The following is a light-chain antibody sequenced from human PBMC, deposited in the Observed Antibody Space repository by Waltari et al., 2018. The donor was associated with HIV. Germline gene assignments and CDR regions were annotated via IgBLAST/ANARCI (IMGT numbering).Light chain of an antibody. CDR3: QQYYSTLWT. V-gene: IGKV4-1*01. CDR2: WAS. Sequence: DILMTQSPASLAVSLLDRAPINCHSRQSALYNSNKKNLLAWYQQKPGQHPKLLIYWASTRESGVPDRFSGSGSGTDFTLTISSLQAEDVAVYYCQQYYSTLWTFGQGTKVEIK. CDR1: QSALYNSNKKNL. J-gene: IGKJ1*01.